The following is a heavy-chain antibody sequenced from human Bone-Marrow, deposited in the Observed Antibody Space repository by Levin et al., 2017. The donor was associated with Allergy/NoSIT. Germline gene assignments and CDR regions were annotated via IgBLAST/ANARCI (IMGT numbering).Heavy chain of an antibody. D-gene: IGHD2-15*01. J-gene: IGHJ5*02. CDR3: AHRDKYCTGGSCHNWFDP. V-gene: IGHV2-5*02. CDR2: IYWDDDK. CDR1: GFSLSTSGV. Sequence: GSGPTLVKPTQTLTLTCTFSGFSLSTSGVGWIRQPPGKALEWLAVIYWDDDKRYSPSLKSRLTITKDTSKNQVVLTMTNMDPVDTATYYCAHRDKYCTGGSCHNWFDPWGQGTLVTVSS.